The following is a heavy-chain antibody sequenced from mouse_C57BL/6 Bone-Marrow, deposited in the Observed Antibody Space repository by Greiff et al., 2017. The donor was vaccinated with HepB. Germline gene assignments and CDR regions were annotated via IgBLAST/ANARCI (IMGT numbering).Heavy chain of an antibody. CDR2: ISYDGSN. CDR3: ARDGGLSSFYYFDY. Sequence: EVQLQQSGPGLVKPSQSLSLTCSVTGYSITSGYYWNWIRQFPGNKLEWMGYISYDGSNNYNPSLKNRISITRDTSKNQFFLKLNSVTTEDTATYYCARDGGLSSFYYFDYWGQGTTLTVSS. J-gene: IGHJ2*01. V-gene: IGHV3-6*01. CDR1: GYSITSGYY.